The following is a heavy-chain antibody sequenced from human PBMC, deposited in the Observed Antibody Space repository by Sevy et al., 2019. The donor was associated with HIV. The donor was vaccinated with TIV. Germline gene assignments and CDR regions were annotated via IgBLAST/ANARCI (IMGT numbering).Heavy chain of an antibody. J-gene: IGHJ4*02. D-gene: IGHD4-17*01. CDR1: GFNFSIYG. CDR3: VRGRDYGNFDY. CDR2: IWYDGSNK. Sequence: GGSLRLSCAASGFNFSIYGMHWVRQAPGKGLEWVALIWYDGSNKYYADSVKGRFTISRDNSKNTLSPQMNSLRAEDTAVYYCVRGRDYGNFDYWGQGTLVTVSS. V-gene: IGHV3-33*01.